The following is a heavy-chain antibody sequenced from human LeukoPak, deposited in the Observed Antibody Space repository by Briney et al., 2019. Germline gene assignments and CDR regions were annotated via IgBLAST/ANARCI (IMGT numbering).Heavy chain of an antibody. CDR2: ISGYNGNT. CDR3: ARRHLSGYASDY. V-gene: IGHV1-18*01. D-gene: IGHD5-12*01. Sequence: GASVKVSCKASGYTFTSYGISWVRQAPGQGLEWMGYISGYNGNTKYAQELQGRVTMTTDTSTSTAYMELRSLRSDDTAVYYCARRHLSGYASDYWGQGTLVTVSS. CDR1: GYTFTSYG. J-gene: IGHJ4*02.